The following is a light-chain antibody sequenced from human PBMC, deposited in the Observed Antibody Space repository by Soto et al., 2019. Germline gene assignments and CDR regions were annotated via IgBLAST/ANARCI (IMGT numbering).Light chain of an antibody. CDR2: GAS. Sequence: EVGLTQSPGTLSLSPGERATLSCRARQSVINNYLAWYQQEPGQAPRLLIYGASSRATGIPVRFNGSGSGTDCTLTISRLEPEDCAVYYCQQYAKSPEWTFGQGAKVEIK. V-gene: IGKV3-20*01. CDR1: QSVINNY. J-gene: IGKJ1*01. CDR3: QQYAKSPEWT.